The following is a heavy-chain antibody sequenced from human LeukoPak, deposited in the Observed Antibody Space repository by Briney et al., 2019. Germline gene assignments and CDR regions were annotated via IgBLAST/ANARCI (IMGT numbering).Heavy chain of an antibody. D-gene: IGHD4-17*01. CDR3: VKGLGYYFDY. J-gene: IGHJ4*02. CDR1: GFTFSSYW. CDR2: IKQDGSEK. V-gene: IGHV3-7*01. Sequence: GGSLRLSCAASGFTFSSYWMSWVRQAPGKGLEWVANIKQDGSEKYYVDSVKGRFTISRDNAKDSLFLQMNSLRAEDTAVYYCVKGLGYYFDYWGQGTLVTVSS.